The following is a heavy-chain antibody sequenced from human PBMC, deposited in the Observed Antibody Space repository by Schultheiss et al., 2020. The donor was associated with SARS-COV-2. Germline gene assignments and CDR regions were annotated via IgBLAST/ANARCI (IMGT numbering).Heavy chain of an antibody. CDR2: INSDGSST. V-gene: IGHV3-74*01. CDR1: GFTFSSYW. Sequence: GGSLRLSCAASGFTFSSYWMHWVRQAPGKGLVWVSRINSDGSSTSYADSVKGRFTISRDNAKNTLYLQMNSLRAEDTAVYYCARVGASGYDENWFDPWGQGTLVTVSS. D-gene: IGHD5-12*01. CDR3: ARVGASGYDENWFDP. J-gene: IGHJ5*02.